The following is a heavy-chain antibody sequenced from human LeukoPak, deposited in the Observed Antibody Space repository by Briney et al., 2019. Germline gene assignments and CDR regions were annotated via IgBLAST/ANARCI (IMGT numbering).Heavy chain of an antibody. CDR1: GFTFSSYE. Sequence: GGSLRLSCAASGFTFSSYEMNWVRQAPGKGLEWVSYISSSGSTIYYADSVKGRFTISRDNSKSTLYLQMNSLRPEDTAVYYCAKETLIHFDDWGQGTLVTVSS. CDR3: AKETLIHFDD. V-gene: IGHV3-48*03. J-gene: IGHJ4*02. CDR2: ISSSGSTI. D-gene: IGHD5-18*01.